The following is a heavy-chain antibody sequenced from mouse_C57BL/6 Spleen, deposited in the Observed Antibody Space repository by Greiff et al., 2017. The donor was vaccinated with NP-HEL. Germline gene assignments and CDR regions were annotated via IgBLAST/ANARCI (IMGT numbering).Heavy chain of an antibody. CDR3: ARGDYYYGSRDY. V-gene: IGHV1-55*01. J-gene: IGHJ2*01. Sequence: VQLQQPGAELVKPGASVKMSCKASGYTFTSYWITWVKQRPGQGLEWIGDIYPGSGSTNYNEKFKSKATLTVDTSSSTAYMQLSSLTSEDSAVYYCARGDYYYGSRDYWGQGTTLTVSS. CDR2: IYPGSGST. CDR1: GYTFTSYW. D-gene: IGHD1-1*01.